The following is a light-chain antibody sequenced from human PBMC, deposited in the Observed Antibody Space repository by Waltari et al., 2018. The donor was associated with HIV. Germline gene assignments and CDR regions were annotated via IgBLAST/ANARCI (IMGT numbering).Light chain of an antibody. J-gene: IGLJ3*02. CDR2: EVT. V-gene: IGLV2-14*03. CDR1: TSAFVRYNS. Sequence: QSALTQPASVSGSPGQSVTFSCTATTSAFVRYNSVSWYQQHPGTVPKVIIYEVTSRPSGVPHRFSGSRSGNTASLTISGLQAEDEAVYYCSTHTTTDTLMFGGGTKLTVL. CDR3: STHTTTDTLM.